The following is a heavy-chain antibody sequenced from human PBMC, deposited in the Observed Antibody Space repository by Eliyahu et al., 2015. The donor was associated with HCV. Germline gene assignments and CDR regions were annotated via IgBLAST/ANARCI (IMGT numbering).Heavy chain of an antibody. CDR2: IYYSGST. V-gene: IGHV4-39*01. D-gene: IGHD2-15*01. CDR3: ARGLYCSGGSCRIDY. J-gene: IGHJ4*02. Sequence: QLQLQESGPGLVKPSEILSXTCTVXGGXXSXSSYSWGWIRQPPGKGLEWIGSIYYSGSTYYNPXLKSRVTISVDTSKNQFSLKLSSVTAADTAVYYCARGLYCSGGSCRIDYWGQGTLVTVSS. CDR1: GGXXSXSSYS.